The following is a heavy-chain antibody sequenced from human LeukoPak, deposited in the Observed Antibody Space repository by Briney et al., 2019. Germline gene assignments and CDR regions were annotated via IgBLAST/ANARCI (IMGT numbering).Heavy chain of an antibody. CDR3: ARDSSGYYLEYFQH. V-gene: IGHV3-48*02. CDR2: ISSSSSTI. Sequence: GRSLRLSCAASGFTFSSYSMNWVRQAPGKGLEWVSYISSSSSTIYYADSVKGRFTISRDNAKNSLYLQMNSLRDEDTAVYYCARDSSGYYLEYFQHWGQGTLVTVSS. D-gene: IGHD3-22*01. J-gene: IGHJ1*01. CDR1: GFTFSSYS.